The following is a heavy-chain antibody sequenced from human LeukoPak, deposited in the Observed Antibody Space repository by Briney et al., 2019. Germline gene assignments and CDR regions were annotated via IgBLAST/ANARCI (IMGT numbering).Heavy chain of an antibody. CDR2: INPNSGGT. V-gene: IGHV1-2*03. CDR3: ARVRIGYCSSTSCFHFDY. Sequence: GASVKVSCKASGYTFTGYYMHWVQQAPGQGLEWMGWINPNSGGTNYAQKFQGRVTMTRDTSISTAYMELSRLRSDDTAVYYCARVRIGYCSSTSCFHFDYWGQGTLVTVSS. J-gene: IGHJ4*02. D-gene: IGHD2-2*01. CDR1: GYTFTGYY.